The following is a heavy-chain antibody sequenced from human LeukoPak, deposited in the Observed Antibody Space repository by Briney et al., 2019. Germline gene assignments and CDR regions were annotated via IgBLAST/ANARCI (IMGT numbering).Heavy chain of an antibody. D-gene: IGHD4-11*01. J-gene: IGHJ3*02. Sequence: SETLSLTCAVYGGSFSGYYWSWIRQPPGKGLEWIGEINHSGSTNYNPSLKSRVTMSVDTSKNQFSLKLSSVTAADTAVYYCARGSMTVTLHIWGQGTMVTVSS. CDR1: GGSFSGYY. V-gene: IGHV4-34*01. CDR3: ARGSMTVTLHI. CDR2: INHSGST.